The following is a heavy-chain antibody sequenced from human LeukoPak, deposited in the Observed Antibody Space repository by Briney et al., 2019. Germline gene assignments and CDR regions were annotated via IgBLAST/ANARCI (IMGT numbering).Heavy chain of an antibody. CDR2: IIPIFGTA. V-gene: IGHV1-69*13. CDR1: GGTFISYA. CDR3: ARDNDSRDPPHFDY. Sequence: SVKVSCKASGGTFISYAISWVRQAPGQGLEWMGGIIPIFGTANYAQKFQGRVTITADESTSTAYMELSSLRSEDTAVYYCARDNDSRDPPHFDYWGQGTLVTVSS. D-gene: IGHD3-16*01. J-gene: IGHJ4*02.